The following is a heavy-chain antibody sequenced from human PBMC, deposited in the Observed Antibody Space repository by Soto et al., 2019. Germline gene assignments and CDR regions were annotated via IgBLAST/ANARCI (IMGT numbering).Heavy chain of an antibody. CDR2: INPSRGSP. Sequence: ASVKVSCKASGYTFTSYYMHWVRQAPGQGPEWMGIINPSRGSPTYAQKLQGRVTMTRDTSTSTVYMELSSLRSEDTAVYYCARNYGDFYYYMDVWGKGTTVTVSS. D-gene: IGHD4-17*01. CDR1: GYTFTSYY. CDR3: ARNYGDFYYYMDV. V-gene: IGHV1-46*03. J-gene: IGHJ6*03.